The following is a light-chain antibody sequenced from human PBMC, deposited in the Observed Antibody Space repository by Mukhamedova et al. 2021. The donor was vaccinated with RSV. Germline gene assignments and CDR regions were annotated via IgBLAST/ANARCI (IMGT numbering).Light chain of an antibody. CDR1: SSDVGDFNS. Sequence: GISSDVGDFNSVSWYQQHPGKPPQVVIYGVNKRPSGVSYRFSGSKSANTASLTISGLQPEDEADYYCSSYTSSLTVSVLFGGGT. CDR2: GVN. J-gene: IGLJ2*01. CDR3: SSYTSSLTVSVL. V-gene: IGLV2-14*03.